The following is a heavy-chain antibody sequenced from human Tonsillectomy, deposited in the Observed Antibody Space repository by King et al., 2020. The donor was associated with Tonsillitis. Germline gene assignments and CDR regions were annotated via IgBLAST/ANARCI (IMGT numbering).Heavy chain of an antibody. CDR3: AKGPGEWGLLSPHFDY. J-gene: IGHJ4*02. D-gene: IGHD1-26*01. V-gene: IGHV3-9*01. CDR1: GFTFDDYA. CDR2: ISWNSGSI. Sequence: VQLVESGGGLVQPGRSLRLSCAASGFTFDDYAMHWVRQAPGKGLEWVSGISWNSGSIGYADSVKGRFTISRDNAKNSLYLQMNSLRAEDTALYYCAKGPGEWGLLSPHFDYWGQGTLVTVSS.